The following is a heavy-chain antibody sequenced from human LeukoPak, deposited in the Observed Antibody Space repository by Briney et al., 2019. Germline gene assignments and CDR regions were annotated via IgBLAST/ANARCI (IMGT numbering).Heavy chain of an antibody. CDR1: GYSFTSYW. CDR3: ARTASTVGASDY. D-gene: IGHD2-2*01. CDR2: IYPGDSDT. Sequence: GESLKISCKGSGYSFTSYWNGWVCQMPGKVLEWMGIIYPGDSDTRYSPSFQGQVTISADKSISTAYLQWSSLKASDTAMYYCARTASTVGASDYWGQGTLVTVSS. J-gene: IGHJ4*02. V-gene: IGHV5-51*01.